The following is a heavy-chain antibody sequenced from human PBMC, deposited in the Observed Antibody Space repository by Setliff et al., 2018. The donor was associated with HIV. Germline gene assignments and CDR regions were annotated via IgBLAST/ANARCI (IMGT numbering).Heavy chain of an antibody. CDR3: AKGAGFYGDYTFDH. V-gene: IGHV4-59*11. Sequence: SETLSLTCTVSGPSINIHYWSWIRQSPGKAFEWIGYIYSTGSTNYNPSLQSRVTISMVASRNQFSLKVTSVTAADTAFYYCAKGAGFYGDYTFDHWGQGRQVTVSS. CDR1: GPSINIHY. D-gene: IGHD4-17*01. CDR2: IYSTGST. J-gene: IGHJ4*02.